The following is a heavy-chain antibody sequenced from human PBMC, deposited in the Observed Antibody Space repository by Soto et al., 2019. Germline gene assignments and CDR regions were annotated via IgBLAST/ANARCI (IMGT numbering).Heavy chain of an antibody. CDR3: ARELGSKDIVVVPAALDAFDI. D-gene: IGHD2-2*01. CDR2: IYYSGST. V-gene: IGHV4-31*03. CDR1: GGSISSGGYY. J-gene: IGHJ3*02. Sequence: SETLSLTCTVSGGSISSGGYYWSWTRQHPGKGLEWIGYIYYSGSTYYNPSLKSRVTISVDTSKNQFSLKLSSVTAADTAVYYCARELGSKDIVVVPAALDAFDIWGQGTMVTVSS.